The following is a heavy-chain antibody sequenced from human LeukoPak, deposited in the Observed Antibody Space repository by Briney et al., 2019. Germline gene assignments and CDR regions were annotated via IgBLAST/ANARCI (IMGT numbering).Heavy chain of an antibody. J-gene: IGHJ4*02. Sequence: PSETLSLTCTVSAGSVNNSNFFWGWIRQPPGRGLEWLGSIYTSGSTYSNPSLKSRVTLSIDTSKSQLSLRLTSVTAADTAVYYCARHGYDRSGFHSNWGQGTLVTVSS. CDR1: AGSVNNSNFF. CDR3: ARHGYDRSGFHSN. V-gene: IGHV4-39*01. CDR2: IYTSGST. D-gene: IGHD3-22*01.